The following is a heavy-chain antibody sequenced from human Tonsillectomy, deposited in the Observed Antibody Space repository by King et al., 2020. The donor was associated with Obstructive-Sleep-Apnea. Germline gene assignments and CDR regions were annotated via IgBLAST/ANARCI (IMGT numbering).Heavy chain of an antibody. Sequence: VQLQQWGAGLLKPSETLSLTCAVYGGSFSGYYWSWIRQPPGKGLEWIGEINHSGSTNYNPSLKNRVTISVDTSKNKFSLKLSSVTAADQAVYYCARVLAAAAFGYWGQGTLVTVSS. V-gene: IGHV4-34*01. CDR1: GGSFSGYY. CDR3: ARVLAAAAFGY. J-gene: IGHJ4*02. CDR2: INHSGST. D-gene: IGHD6-13*01.